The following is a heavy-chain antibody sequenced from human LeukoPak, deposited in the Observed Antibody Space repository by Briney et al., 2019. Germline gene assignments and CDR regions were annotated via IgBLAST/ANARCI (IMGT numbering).Heavy chain of an antibody. CDR2: IKQDGSEK. Sequence: PGGSLRLSCAASGFSFSSYAMSWVRQAPGKGLEWVANIKQDGSEKYYVDSVKGRFTISRDNAKNSLYLQMNSLRAEDTAVYYCARGMANKYYYDSSGYYYLDYWGQGTLVTVSS. J-gene: IGHJ4*02. CDR3: ARGMANKYYYDSSGYYYLDY. CDR1: GFSFSSYA. D-gene: IGHD3-22*01. V-gene: IGHV3-7*01.